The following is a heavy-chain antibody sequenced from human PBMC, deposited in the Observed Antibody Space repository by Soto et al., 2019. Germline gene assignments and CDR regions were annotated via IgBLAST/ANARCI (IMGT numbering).Heavy chain of an antibody. V-gene: IGHV4-34*01. Sequence: QVQLQQWGAGLLNPSETLSLTCAVYGGSFSGYYWSWIRQPPGKGLEWIGEINHSGSTNYNPSLTSRVTISVDTSKNQFSLKLSSVTAADTAVYYCARELKGGIAAAGYDYWGQGTLVTVSS. CDR1: GGSFSGYY. CDR3: ARELKGGIAAAGYDY. CDR2: INHSGST. J-gene: IGHJ4*02. D-gene: IGHD6-13*01.